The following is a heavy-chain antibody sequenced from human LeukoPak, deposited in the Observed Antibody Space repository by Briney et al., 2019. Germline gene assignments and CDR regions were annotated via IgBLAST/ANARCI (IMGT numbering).Heavy chain of an antibody. CDR2: ISSDGYRT. CDR1: GFLFSTYD. J-gene: IGHJ4*02. V-gene: IGHV3-30*18. Sequence: GGSLRLSCAASGFLFSTYDMHWVRQAPDKGLQWVAVISSDGYRTDYPDSVRGRFTISRDNFKNTVDLQMISVTAEDTAMYFCAKGLGTGSVLARPLHYWGQGTLVTVSS. D-gene: IGHD3-10*01. CDR3: AKGLGTGSVLARPLHY.